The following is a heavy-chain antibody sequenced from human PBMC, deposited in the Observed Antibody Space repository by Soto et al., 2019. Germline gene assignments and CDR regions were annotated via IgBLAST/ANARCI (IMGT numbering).Heavy chain of an antibody. CDR3: ALQEDIVVVPAAAEYFQH. J-gene: IGHJ1*01. V-gene: IGHV3-23*01. Sequence: GGSLRLSCAASGFTFSSYAMSWVRQAPGKGLEWVSAISGSGGSTYCADSVKGRFTISRDNSKNTLYLQMNSLRAEDTAVYYCALQEDIVVVPAAAEYFQHWGQGTLVTVSS. CDR2: ISGSGGST. CDR1: GFTFSSYA. D-gene: IGHD2-2*01.